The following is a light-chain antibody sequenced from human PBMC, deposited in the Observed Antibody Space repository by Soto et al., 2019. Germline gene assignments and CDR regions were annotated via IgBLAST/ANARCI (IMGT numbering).Light chain of an antibody. CDR3: QQYNSYWT. CDR2: DAS. J-gene: IGKJ1*01. V-gene: IGKV1-5*01. Sequence: DIQMTQSPSTMSASVGYRVTITCRASQSISSWLAWYQQKPGKAPKLLIYDASSLESGVPSRFSGSGSGTEFTLTISSMKPDDFATYYCQQYNSYWTFRQGTKVDIK. CDR1: QSISSW.